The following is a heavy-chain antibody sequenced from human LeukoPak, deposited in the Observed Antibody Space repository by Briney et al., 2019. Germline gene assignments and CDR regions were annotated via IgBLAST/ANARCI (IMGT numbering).Heavy chain of an antibody. Sequence: GGSLRLSCAASGFTFSSYAMSWVHQAPGKGLEWVSAISGSGGSTYYADSVKGRFTISRDNSKNTLYLQMNSLRAEDTAVYYCARDRHYDFWSGYYNDAFDIWGQGTMVTVSS. CDR3: ARDRHYDFWSGYYNDAFDI. D-gene: IGHD3-3*01. V-gene: IGHV3-23*01. J-gene: IGHJ3*02. CDR1: GFTFSSYA. CDR2: ISGSGGST.